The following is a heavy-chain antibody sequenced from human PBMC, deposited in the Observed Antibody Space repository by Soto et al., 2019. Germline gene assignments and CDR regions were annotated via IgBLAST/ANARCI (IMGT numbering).Heavy chain of an antibody. Sequence: GGSLRLSCAASGFTFSGYGMHWVRQAPGTGLEWVAVISYDGSNKYYADSVKGRFTISRDNSKNTLYLQMNSLRAEDTAVYYCAKDRRRTYYDILTGYYMEDYYYYGMDVWGQGTTVTVSS. CDR3: AKDRRRTYYDILTGYYMEDYYYYGMDV. V-gene: IGHV3-30*18. CDR2: ISYDGSNK. CDR1: GFTFSGYG. D-gene: IGHD3-9*01. J-gene: IGHJ6*02.